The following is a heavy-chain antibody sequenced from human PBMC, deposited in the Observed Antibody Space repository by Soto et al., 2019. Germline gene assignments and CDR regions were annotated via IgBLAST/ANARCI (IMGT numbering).Heavy chain of an antibody. V-gene: IGHV4-31*03. Sequence: SETLSLTCTVSDGSISSVVYYWSWIRQHPGKGLEWIGYIYYSGSTYYNPSLKSRVTISVDTSKNQFSLKLSSVTAADTAVYYCAGYPGAYYYDSSGYYPWFDPWGQGTLVTVSS. CDR1: DGSISSVVYY. J-gene: IGHJ5*02. D-gene: IGHD3-22*01. CDR3: AGYPGAYYYDSSGYYPWFDP. CDR2: IYYSGST.